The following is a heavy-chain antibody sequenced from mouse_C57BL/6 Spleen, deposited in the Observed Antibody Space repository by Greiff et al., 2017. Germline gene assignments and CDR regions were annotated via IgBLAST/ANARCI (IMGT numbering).Heavy chain of an antibody. V-gene: IGHV1-22*01. Sequence: VQLQQSGPELVKPGASVKMSCKASGYTFTDYNMHWVKQSHGKSLEWIGYINPNNGGTSYNQKFKGKATLTVNKSSSTAYMELRSLTSEDSAVYYCASDGSSSCYFDYWGQGTTLTVSS. CDR3: ASDGSSSCYFDY. D-gene: IGHD1-1*01. J-gene: IGHJ2*01. CDR1: GYTFTDYN. CDR2: INPNNGGT.